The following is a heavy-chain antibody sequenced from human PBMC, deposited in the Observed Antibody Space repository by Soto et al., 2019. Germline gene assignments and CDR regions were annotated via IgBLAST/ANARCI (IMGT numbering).Heavy chain of an antibody. V-gene: IGHV4-30-4*01. Sequence: SETLSLTCAVSGGSISSGDFYWTWIRQPPGKALEWIGYIYYDGSTYYNPSLESRVTISVDTSKSQFSLNLSSVTAADTAVYYCARLPLLGYCSGGRCDRDYWSQGTLVTV. CDR3: ARLPLLGYCSGGRCDRDY. CDR2: IYYDGST. J-gene: IGHJ4*02. D-gene: IGHD2-15*01. CDR1: GGSISSGDFY.